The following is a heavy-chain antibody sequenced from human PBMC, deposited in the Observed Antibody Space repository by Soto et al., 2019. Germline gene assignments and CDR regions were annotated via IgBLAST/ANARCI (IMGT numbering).Heavy chain of an antibody. CDR2: IYYSGST. V-gene: IGHV4-61*01. J-gene: IGHJ6*02. D-gene: IGHD5-12*01. CDR3: ASTGYSGYEGYGMDV. Sequence: QVQLQESGPGLVKPSETLSLTCTVSGGSVSSGSYYWSWIRQPPGKGLEWIGYIYYSGSTNYNPSLKRRVTISVDTSKNQFSLKLSSVTAADTAVYYCASTGYSGYEGYGMDVWGQGTTVTVSS. CDR1: GGSVSSGSYY.